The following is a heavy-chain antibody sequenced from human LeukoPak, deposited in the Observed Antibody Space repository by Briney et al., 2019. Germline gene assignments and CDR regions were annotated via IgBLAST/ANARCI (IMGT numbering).Heavy chain of an antibody. Sequence: GGSLRLSCVASGFTFKDYTMNWVRQAPGKGLEWVSAISKSSTYIKCADSVKGRFTVSRDNAKNSLFLQMNSLRVEDTAVYYCAREVVIVVEPAANTIDYWGQGTRVTVSS. CDR3: AREVVIVVEPAANTIDY. J-gene: IGHJ4*02. V-gene: IGHV3-21*01. CDR1: GFTFKDYT. D-gene: IGHD2-2*01. CDR2: ISKSSTYI.